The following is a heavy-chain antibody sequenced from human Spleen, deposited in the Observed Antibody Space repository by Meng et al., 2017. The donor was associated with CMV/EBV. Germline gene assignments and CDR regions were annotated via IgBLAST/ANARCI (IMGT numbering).Heavy chain of an antibody. D-gene: IGHD6-19*01. CDR3: AKDIYSGSGWNYFDY. CDR1: GFTFSPYR. V-gene: IGHV3-21*04. Sequence: GGSLRLSCAASGFTFSPYRMSWVRQAPGKGLEWVSSISSSSTYIYYADSVRGRFTISRDNAKNSLYLQMNSLRAEDTALYYCAKDIYSGSGWNYFDYWGQGSLVTVSS. J-gene: IGHJ4*02. CDR2: ISSSSTYI.